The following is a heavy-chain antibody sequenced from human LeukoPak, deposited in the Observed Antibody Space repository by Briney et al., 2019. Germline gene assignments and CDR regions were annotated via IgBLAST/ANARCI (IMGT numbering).Heavy chain of an antibody. CDR2: VDYRGTT. V-gene: IGHV4-39*01. Sequence: SETLSFTCTVSGASISDSYYFWGWIRQPPGKGLEWIATVDYRGTTYYNSALKSRVTISADTSKNQFYLNLNSMTAADTAVYFCARRRAYNYFDPWGQGTLVTVSS. CDR3: ARRRAYNYFDP. J-gene: IGHJ5*02. CDR1: GASISDSYYF.